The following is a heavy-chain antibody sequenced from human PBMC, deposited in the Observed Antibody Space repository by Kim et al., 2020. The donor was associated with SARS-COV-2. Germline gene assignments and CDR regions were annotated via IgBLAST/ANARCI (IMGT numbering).Heavy chain of an antibody. D-gene: IGHD7-27*01. CDR3: ARELTYYGMDV. J-gene: IGHJ6*01. CDR1: GFTFSSYA. V-gene: IGHV3-30*04. Sequence: GGSLRLSCAASGFTFSSYAMHWVRQAPGKGLEWVAGISYDGSNKYYADSVKDRFTISRDNSKNTLYLQMNSLRTEDTAVYYCARELTYYGMDVWGQGTTVTVSS. CDR2: ISYDGSNK.